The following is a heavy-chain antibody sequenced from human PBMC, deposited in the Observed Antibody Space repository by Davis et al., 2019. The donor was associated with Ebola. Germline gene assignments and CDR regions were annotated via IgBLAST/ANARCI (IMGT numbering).Heavy chain of an antibody. V-gene: IGHV5-51*01. CDR2: IYPGDSDT. J-gene: IGHJ4*02. CDR1: GYSFADQW. CDR3: ARRVNYGDYTADY. D-gene: IGHD4-17*01. Sequence: GGSLRLSCKGSGYSFADQWIGWVRQMPGKGLEWMGIIYPGDSDTRYSPSFQGQVTISADKSISTAYLQWSSLKASDTAMYYCARRVNYGDYTADYWGQGTLVTVSS.